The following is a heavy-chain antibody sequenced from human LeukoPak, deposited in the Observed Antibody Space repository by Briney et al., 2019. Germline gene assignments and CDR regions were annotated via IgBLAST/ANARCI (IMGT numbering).Heavy chain of an antibody. V-gene: IGHV3-23*01. Sequence: PGGSLRLSCVASGLDFSKYNMNWVRQAPGKGLEWVSAISGSGGSTYYADSVKGRFTISRDNSKNTLYLQMNSLRAEDTAVYYCAKTYGDYLFSAEYFDYWGQGTLVTVSS. CDR2: ISGSGGST. J-gene: IGHJ4*02. CDR1: GLDFSKYN. D-gene: IGHD4-17*01. CDR3: AKTYGDYLFSAEYFDY.